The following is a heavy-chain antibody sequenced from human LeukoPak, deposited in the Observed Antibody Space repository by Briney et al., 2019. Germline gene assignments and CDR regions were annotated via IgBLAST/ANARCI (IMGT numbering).Heavy chain of an antibody. Sequence: TGGSLRLSCAASGFTFSSYWMNWARQAPGKGLEWVASINHNGNVNYYVDSVKGRFTISRDNAKNSLYLQMNSLRAEDTAVYYCARGYYYDSSGYCDYWGQGTLVTVSS. J-gene: IGHJ4*02. CDR3: ARGYYYDSSGYCDY. CDR1: GFTFSSYW. D-gene: IGHD3-22*01. CDR2: INHNGNVN. V-gene: IGHV3-7*03.